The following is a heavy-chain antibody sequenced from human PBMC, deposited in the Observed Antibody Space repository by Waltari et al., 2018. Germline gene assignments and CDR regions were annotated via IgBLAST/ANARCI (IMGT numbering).Heavy chain of an antibody. J-gene: IGHJ3*02. CDR1: GFTCSSYW. D-gene: IGHD2-15*01. CDR3: ARRLLGYCSGGSCLNHDAFDI. CDR2: IKQDGSEK. V-gene: IGHV3-7*01. Sequence: EVQLVESGGGLVQPGGSLRLSCAASGFTCSSYWMSWVRQAPGKGLEWVANIKQDGSEKYYVDSVKGRFTISRDNAKNSLYLQMNSLRAEDTAVYYCARRLLGYCSGGSCLNHDAFDIWGQGTMVTVSS.